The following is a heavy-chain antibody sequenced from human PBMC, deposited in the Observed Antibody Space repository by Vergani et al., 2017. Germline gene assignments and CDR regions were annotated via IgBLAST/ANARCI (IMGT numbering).Heavy chain of an antibody. CDR3: AREPIVVVPAAAYYYYMDV. CDR1: GGTFSSYA. CDR2: IIPILGTA. V-gene: IGHV1-69*11. Sequence: QVQLVQSGAEVKKPGSSVKVSCKASGGTFSSYAISWVRQAPGQGLEWMGRIIPILGTANYAQKFQGRGTITADESTSTAYMELSSLRSEDTAVYYCAREPIVVVPAAAYYYYMDVWGKGTTVTVSS. D-gene: IGHD2-2*01. J-gene: IGHJ6*03.